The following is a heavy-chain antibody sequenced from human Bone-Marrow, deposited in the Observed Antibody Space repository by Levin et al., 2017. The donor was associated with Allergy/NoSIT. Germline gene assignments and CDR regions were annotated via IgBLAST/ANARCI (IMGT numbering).Heavy chain of an antibody. D-gene: IGHD2-15*01. CDR1: GFTFSDYY. CDR3: AREYRVLDAFDI. CDR2: ISSSGSTI. V-gene: IGHV3-11*01. J-gene: IGHJ3*02. Sequence: GGSLRLSCAASGFTFSDYYMSWIRQAPGNGLEWVSYISSSGSTIYYADSVKGRFTISRDNAKNSLYLQMNSLRAEDTAVYYCAREYRVLDAFDIWGQGTMVTVSS.